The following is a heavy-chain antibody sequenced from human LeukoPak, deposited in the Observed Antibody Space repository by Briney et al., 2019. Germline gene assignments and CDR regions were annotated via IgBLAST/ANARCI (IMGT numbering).Heavy chain of an antibody. CDR1: GFTFSAYP. V-gene: IGHV3-21*01. CDR3: ASDCSSGTCYGSWFDP. Sequence: PGGSLRLSCAASGFTFSAYPMNWVRQAPGKGLEWVSSISSSSNYIYYADSVKGRFTISRDNAKNSLFLQMNGLRAEDTAVYYCASDCSSGTCYGSWFDPWGPGTLVTVSS. D-gene: IGHD2-15*01. J-gene: IGHJ5*02. CDR2: ISSSSNYI.